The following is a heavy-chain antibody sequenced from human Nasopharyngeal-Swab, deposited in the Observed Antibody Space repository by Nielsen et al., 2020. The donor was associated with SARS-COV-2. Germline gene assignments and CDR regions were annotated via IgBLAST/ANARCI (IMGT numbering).Heavy chain of an antibody. Sequence: WVRHAPGQRFVWMGRINPNSGGTNYAQKFQGRVTMTRDTSISTAYMELSRLRSDDTAVYYCARDPWALRLLRRGLNWFDPWGQGTLVTVSS. V-gene: IGHV1-2*06. J-gene: IGHJ5*02. CDR2: INPNSGGT. D-gene: IGHD1-26*01. CDR3: ARDPWALRLLRRGLNWFDP.